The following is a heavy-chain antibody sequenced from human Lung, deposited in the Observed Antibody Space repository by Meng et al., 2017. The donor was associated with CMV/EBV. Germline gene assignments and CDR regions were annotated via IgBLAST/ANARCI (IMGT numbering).Heavy chain of an antibody. CDR3: ARGAKNYYGSGRSTVDGMEV. V-gene: IGHV1-8*03. CDR2: MNPNSGNT. Sequence: GGSXRLXCKASGSTFTSYDINWVRQATGQGLEWMGWMNPNSGNTGYAQKFQGRVTITRNTSISTAYMELSSLRSEDTAVYYCARGAKNYYGSGRSTVDGMEVWXQGTXVTVSS. D-gene: IGHD3-10*01. CDR1: GSTFTSYD. J-gene: IGHJ6*02.